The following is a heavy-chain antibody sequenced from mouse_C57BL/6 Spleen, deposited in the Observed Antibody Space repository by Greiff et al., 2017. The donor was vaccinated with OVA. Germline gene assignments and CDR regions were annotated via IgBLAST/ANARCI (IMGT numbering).Heavy chain of an antibody. CDR2: ISYDGST. D-gene: IGHD2-2*01. V-gene: IGHV3-6*01. CDR3: ARGGGYYWYFDV. J-gene: IGHJ1*03. Sequence: EVQLQESGPGLVKPSQSLSLTCSVTGYSITSGYYWNWIRQFPGNKLEWMGYISYDGSTNYNPSLKNRISITRDTSKNQFFLKLNSVTTEDTATYYCARGGGYYWYFDVWGTGTTVTVSS. CDR1: GYSITSGYY.